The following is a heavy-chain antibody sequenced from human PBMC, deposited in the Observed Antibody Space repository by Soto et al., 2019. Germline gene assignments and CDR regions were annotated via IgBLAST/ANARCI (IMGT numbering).Heavy chain of an antibody. Sequence: KDSCKASGGTFSSYTISWVRQAPGQGLEWMGRIITILGIANYAQKFQGRVTITADKSTSTAYMELSSLRSEDTAVYYCVIYCSSTSCDAFDIWGQGTMVTVSS. CDR3: VIYCSSTSCDAFDI. CDR1: GGTFSSYT. D-gene: IGHD2-2*01. J-gene: IGHJ3*02. CDR2: IITILGIA. V-gene: IGHV1-69*02.